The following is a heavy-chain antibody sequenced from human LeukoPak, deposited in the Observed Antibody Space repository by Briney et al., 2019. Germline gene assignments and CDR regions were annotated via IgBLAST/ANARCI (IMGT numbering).Heavy chain of an antibody. Sequence: SVTVSCKGTGCTFSSYAISWVRQAPGQGLEWMGGIIPIFGTPNYAQQFQGRVTITPDDSTSTAYMELSSLRSEDTAVYYCPRDEYYYDSSGYSVWFDPWGQGTLVTVSS. J-gene: IGHJ5*02. CDR1: GCTFSSYA. D-gene: IGHD3-22*01. CDR3: PRDEYYYDSSGYSVWFDP. CDR2: IIPIFGTP. V-gene: IGHV1-69*01.